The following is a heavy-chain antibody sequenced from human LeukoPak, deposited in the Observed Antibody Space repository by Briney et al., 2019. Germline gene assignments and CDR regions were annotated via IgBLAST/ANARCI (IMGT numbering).Heavy chain of an antibody. CDR2: ISSSGGGT. V-gene: IGHV3-23*01. D-gene: IGHD6-13*01. J-gene: IGHJ4*02. Sequence: GSLRLSCAASGFTFSNYSMSWFRHPPGKGLEWVSAISSSGGGTSYAASVKGRFTISRGNYKNTPYLQMNSLRGEEMAVYYCAKGRAAAGTFDYWGGGTLVTVSS. CDR3: AKGRAAAGTFDY. CDR1: GFTFSNYS.